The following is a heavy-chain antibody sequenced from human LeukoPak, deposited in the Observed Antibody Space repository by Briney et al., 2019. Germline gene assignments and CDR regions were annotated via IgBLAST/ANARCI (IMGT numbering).Heavy chain of an antibody. J-gene: IGHJ4*02. V-gene: IGHV3-15*01. CDR3: TTAIQLSAFDY. CDR2: IKIKTDGETP. CDR1: GFTFSNAW. Sequence: GGSPRLSCAASGFTFSNAWMSWVRQAPGKGLEWVGRIKIKTDGETPDYAAPVKGRFTISRDDSKNTLYLQMNSLKTEDTAVYYCTTAIQLSAFDYWGQGTLVTVSS. D-gene: IGHD5-24*01.